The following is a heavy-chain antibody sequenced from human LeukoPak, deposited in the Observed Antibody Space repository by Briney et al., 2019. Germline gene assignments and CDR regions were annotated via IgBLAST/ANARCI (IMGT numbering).Heavy chain of an antibody. D-gene: IGHD3-10*01. CDR1: GFTFTTFA. Sequence: GGSLRLSCAASGFTFTTFAMNCVRQAPGKGPEWVSGISGSGESTYYADSVKGRFTISRDNSKNTVFLQMNSLRAADTAVYSCARGKRGVYYYYGMDVWGQGTTVTVSS. CDR2: ISGSGEST. J-gene: IGHJ6*02. CDR3: ARGKRGVYYYYGMDV. V-gene: IGHV3-23*01.